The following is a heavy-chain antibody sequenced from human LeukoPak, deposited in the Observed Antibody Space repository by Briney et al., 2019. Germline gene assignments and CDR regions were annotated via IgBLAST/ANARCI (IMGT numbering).Heavy chain of an antibody. Sequence: GGSLRLSCAASGFPFSSYSMTWVRQAPGKGLEWVANIKPDGTTKFYVDSVKGRFTISRDNALNSLYLQMNSLRAEDTAIYYCARSIPYGTTWYGRSDYWGQGTLVTVSS. J-gene: IGHJ4*02. D-gene: IGHD6-13*01. CDR1: GFPFSSYS. CDR3: ARSIPYGTTWYGRSDY. CDR2: IKPDGTTK. V-gene: IGHV3-7*03.